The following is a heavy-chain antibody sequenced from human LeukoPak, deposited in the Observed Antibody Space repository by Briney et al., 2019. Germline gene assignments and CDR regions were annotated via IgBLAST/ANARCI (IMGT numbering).Heavy chain of an antibody. Sequence: GGSLRLSCVGTGFTFSTYAMTWVRQASGKGLEWVSLISATGGSTYYADSVKGRFTISRDNIKNTLYLQMNSLRAEDTAVYYCAKGSKLVVITRDHYMAVWGKGTTVTISS. D-gene: IGHD3-22*01. V-gene: IGHV3-23*01. CDR2: ISATGGST. J-gene: IGHJ6*03. CDR3: AKGSKLVVITRDHYMAV. CDR1: GFTFSTYA.